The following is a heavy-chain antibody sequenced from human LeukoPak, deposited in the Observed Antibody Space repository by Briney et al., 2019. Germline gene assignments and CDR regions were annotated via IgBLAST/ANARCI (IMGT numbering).Heavy chain of an antibody. CDR2: IYHSGST. J-gene: IGHJ4*02. Sequence: SETLSLTCTVSGGSISSYYWSWIRQPPGKGLEWIGYIYHSGSTNYNPSLKSRVTISADASKNQLSLRLSSVTAADTAVYYCAREEVAARTFDYWGQGTLVTVSS. CDR3: AREEVAARTFDY. CDR1: GGSISSYY. D-gene: IGHD6-6*01. V-gene: IGHV4-59*01.